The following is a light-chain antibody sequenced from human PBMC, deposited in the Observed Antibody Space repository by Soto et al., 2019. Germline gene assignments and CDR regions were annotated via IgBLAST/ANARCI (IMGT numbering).Light chain of an antibody. CDR3: SSCTSSSTLV. Sequence: QSVLTQPASVSGSPGQSITISCTXTSSDVGGYNYVSWYQQHPGKAPKLMIYDVSNRPSGVSNRFSGSKSGNTASLTISGLQAEDEADYYCSSCTSSSTLVFGTGTKVTVL. CDR1: SSDVGGYNY. V-gene: IGLV2-14*01. J-gene: IGLJ1*01. CDR2: DVS.